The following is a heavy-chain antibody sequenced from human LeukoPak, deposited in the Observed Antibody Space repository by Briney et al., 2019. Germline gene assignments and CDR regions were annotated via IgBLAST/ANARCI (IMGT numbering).Heavy chain of an antibody. CDR1: GFTFSSYA. CDR2: ISYDGSNK. Sequence: GGSLRLSCAASGFTFSSYAMPWVRQAPGKGLEWVAVISYDGSNKYYADSVKGRFTISRDNSKNTLYLQMNSLRAEDTAVYYCARDQSKYVLRFLEYWGQGTLVTVSS. D-gene: IGHD3-3*01. CDR3: ARDQSKYVLRFLEY. J-gene: IGHJ4*02. V-gene: IGHV3-30-3*01.